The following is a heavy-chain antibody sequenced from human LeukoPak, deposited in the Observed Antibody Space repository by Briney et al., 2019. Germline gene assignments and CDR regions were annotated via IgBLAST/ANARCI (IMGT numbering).Heavy chain of an antibody. CDR2: INPTSGVT. V-gene: IGHV1-2*02. J-gene: IGHJ4*02. CDR3: ARDMYSGTYGH. CDR1: GYTFSGSY. Sequence: GASVKLSCKASGYTFSGSYMHWVRQAPGQGLEWMGWINPTSGVTKYAEKVQGRVTMTRDTSINTAYMEMSGLRSDDTAVYYCARDMYSGTYGHWGQGTLVTVSS. D-gene: IGHD1-26*01.